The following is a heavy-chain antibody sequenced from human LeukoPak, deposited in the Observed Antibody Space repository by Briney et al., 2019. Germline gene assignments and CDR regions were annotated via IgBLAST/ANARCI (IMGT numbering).Heavy chain of an antibody. J-gene: IGHJ4*02. CDR1: GFTFSSYG. V-gene: IGHV3-30*02. CDR3: AKVYLSQSPFDY. Sequence: GGSLRLSCAASGFTFSSYGMHWVRQAPGNGLEWVAFIRYDGSNKYYADSVKGRFTISRDNSKNTLYLQMNSLRAEDTAVYYCAKVYLSQSPFDYWGQGTLVTVSS. D-gene: IGHD2-21*01. CDR2: IRYDGSNK.